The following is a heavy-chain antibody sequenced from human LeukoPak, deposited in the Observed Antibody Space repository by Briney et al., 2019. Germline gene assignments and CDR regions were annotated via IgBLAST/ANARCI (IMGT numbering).Heavy chain of an antibody. V-gene: IGHV1-18*01. D-gene: IGHD2-2*01. CDR1: GYTFTSYG. CDR3: ARRPRDIVVVPAAMRGYYFDY. Sequence: ASVKVSCKASGYTFTSYGISWVRQAPGQGLEWMGWISAYNGNTNYAQKLQGRVTMTTDTSTSTAYMELRSLRSDDTAVYYCARRPRDIVVVPAAMRGYYFDYWGQGTLVTVSS. CDR2: ISAYNGNT. J-gene: IGHJ4*02.